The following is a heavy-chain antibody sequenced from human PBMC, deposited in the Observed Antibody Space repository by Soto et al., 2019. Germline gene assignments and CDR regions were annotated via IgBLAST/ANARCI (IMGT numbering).Heavy chain of an antibody. Sequence: PGGSLRLSCAASGFTFSSYAMSWVRQAPGKGLEWVSAISGSGGSTYYADSVKGRFTISRDNSKNTLYLQMNSLRAEDTAVYYCAKDPPLTFGGVIATYYFDYWGQGTLVTVSS. J-gene: IGHJ4*02. CDR3: AKDPPLTFGGVIATYYFDY. D-gene: IGHD3-16*02. CDR2: ISGSGGST. CDR1: GFTFSSYA. V-gene: IGHV3-23*01.